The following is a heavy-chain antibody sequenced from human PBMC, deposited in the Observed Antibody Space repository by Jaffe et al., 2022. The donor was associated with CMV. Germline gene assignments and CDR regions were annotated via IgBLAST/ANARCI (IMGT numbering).Heavy chain of an antibody. D-gene: IGHD6-6*01. V-gene: IGHV3-74*01. Sequence: EVQLVESGGGLVQPGGSLRLSCAASGFTFSSYWMHWVRQAPGKGLVWVSRINTDGSTTNYADSVKGRFTISRDNAKNTLYLQMNSLSAEDTAVYYCATPMYSSSTYYYYMDVWGKGTTVTVSS. J-gene: IGHJ6*03. CDR3: ATPMYSSSTYYYYMDV. CDR2: INTDGSTT. CDR1: GFTFSSYW.